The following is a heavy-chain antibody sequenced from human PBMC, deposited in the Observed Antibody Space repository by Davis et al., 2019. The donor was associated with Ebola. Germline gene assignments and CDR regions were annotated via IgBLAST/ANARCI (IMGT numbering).Heavy chain of an antibody. J-gene: IGHJ4*02. Sequence: GESLKISCAASGFTFSSYWMSWVRRAPGKGLEWVANIKQDGSEKYYVDSVKGRFTISRDNAKNSLYLQMNRLRAEDTAVYYCARVDSGGSPDYWGQGTLVTVSS. CDR1: GFTFSSYW. D-gene: IGHD2-15*01. CDR3: ARVDSGGSPDY. V-gene: IGHV3-7*01. CDR2: IKQDGSEK.